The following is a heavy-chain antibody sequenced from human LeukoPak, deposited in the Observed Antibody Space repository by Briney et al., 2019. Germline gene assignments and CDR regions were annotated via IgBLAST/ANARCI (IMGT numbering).Heavy chain of an antibody. D-gene: IGHD2/OR15-2a*01. Sequence: SQTLSLTCAISGDSVSSNSAAWNWIRQSPSRGLEWLGRTYYRSKWYNDYAVSVKSRITINPDTSKNQFSLKLSSVTAADTAVYYCAGHVKRFNWFDPWGQGTLVTVSS. CDR1: GDSVSSNSAA. CDR2: TYYRSKWYN. CDR3: AGHVKRFNWFDP. V-gene: IGHV6-1*01. J-gene: IGHJ5*02.